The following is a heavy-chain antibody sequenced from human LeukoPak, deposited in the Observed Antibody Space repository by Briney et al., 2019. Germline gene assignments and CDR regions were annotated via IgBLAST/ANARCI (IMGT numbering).Heavy chain of an antibody. V-gene: IGHV3-21*01. D-gene: IGHD3-10*01. Sequence: GGSLRLSCAASGFTLSSYSMNWVRQAPGKGLEWVSSISSSSSYIYYADSVKGRFTISRDNAKNSLYLQMNSLRAEDTAVYYCARDPGPLWFGELLYVYYGMDVWGQGTTVTVSS. CDR3: ARDPGPLWFGELLYVYYGMDV. J-gene: IGHJ6*02. CDR2: ISSSSSYI. CDR1: GFTLSSYS.